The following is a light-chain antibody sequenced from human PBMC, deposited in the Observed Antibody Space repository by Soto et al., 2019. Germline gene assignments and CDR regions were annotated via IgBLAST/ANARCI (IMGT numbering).Light chain of an antibody. Sequence: EIVLTQSPATLSLSPGEGATLSCRASQSVSSDLAWYQQKPGQAPRLLIYDASNRATGIPARFSGSGSGTDFTLTISGLEPEDFAVYYCQQRRNWPFTFAGGTKV. CDR2: DAS. CDR3: QQRRNWPFT. CDR1: QSVSSD. J-gene: IGKJ4*01. V-gene: IGKV3-11*01.